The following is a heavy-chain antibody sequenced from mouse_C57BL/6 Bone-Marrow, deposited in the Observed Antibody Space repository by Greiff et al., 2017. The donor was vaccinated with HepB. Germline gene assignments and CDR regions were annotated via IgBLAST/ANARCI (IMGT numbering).Heavy chain of an antibody. Sequence: VMLVESGAELARPGASVKLSCKASGYTFTSYGISWVKQRTGQGLEWIGEIYPRSGNTYYNEKFKGKATLTADKSSSTAYMELRSLTSEDSAVYFCARRGTGGFAYWGQGTLVTVSA. J-gene: IGHJ3*01. V-gene: IGHV1-81*01. CDR1: GYTFTSYG. CDR2: IYPRSGNT. CDR3: ARRGTGGFAY. D-gene: IGHD3-3*01.